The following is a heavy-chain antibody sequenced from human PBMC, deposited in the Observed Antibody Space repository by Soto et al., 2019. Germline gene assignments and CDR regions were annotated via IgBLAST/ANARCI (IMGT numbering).Heavy chain of an antibody. CDR1: GFTFTSST. J-gene: IGHJ4*02. V-gene: IGHV1-58*01. CDR3: AATDSSVYYAGPLGE. D-gene: IGHD3-22*01. Sequence: SVKVSCKASGFTFTSSTVQWVRQARGQRLEWVGWVVVGSGSTNYAQKFQERVTITRDMSTSTAYMELSSLRSEDTAVYHCAATDSSVYYAGPLGEWGQGTLVTVSS. CDR2: VVVGSGST.